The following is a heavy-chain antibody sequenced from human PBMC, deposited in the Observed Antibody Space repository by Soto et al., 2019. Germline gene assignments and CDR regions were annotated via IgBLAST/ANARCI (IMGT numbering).Heavy chain of an antibody. J-gene: IGHJ6*02. V-gene: IGHV3-7*03. CDR2: IKQDGGEK. CDR3: VRDQLILPADDFYYGVDV. CDR1: GFSFSTYW. Sequence: EVQLVESGGGSVQPWESLRLSCLASGFSFSTYWMSWVRQAPGKGLEWVARIKQDGGEKYYVDSVKGRFTVSRDNAKSSLYLQLHTLSADDAGIYYCVRDQLILPADDFYYGVDVWGQGTTVTVSS.